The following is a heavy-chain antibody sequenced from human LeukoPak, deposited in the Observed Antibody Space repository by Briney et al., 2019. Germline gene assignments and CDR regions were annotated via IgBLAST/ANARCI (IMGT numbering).Heavy chain of an antibody. J-gene: IGHJ5*02. CDR2: IDHSGST. CDR3: ARDAGEYVGGTAGHFYDL. CDR1: GGSIASGGHY. D-gene: IGHD1-26*01. V-gene: IGHV4-31*03. Sequence: PSESLSLTCTVSGGSIASGGHYWSWIRQHPEKGLEWIGYIDHSGSTFYNPSLKSRVTISVDTSENQFSLKVKSVTAADTAVYYCARDAGEYVGGTAGHFYDLWGQGTLVTVSS.